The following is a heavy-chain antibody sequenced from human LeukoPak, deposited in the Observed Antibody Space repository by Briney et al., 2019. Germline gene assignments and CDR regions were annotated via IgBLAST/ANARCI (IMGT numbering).Heavy chain of an antibody. J-gene: IGHJ4*02. CDR2: IKSKAYGGTT. CDR1: GFNFEDYD. CDR3: TREVERGGSYGGGDS. V-gene: IGHV3-49*04. D-gene: IGHD1-26*01. Sequence: GGPLRLSCATSGFNFEDYDVNWVRQATGKGLEGVGLIKSKAYGGTTELAASVKGIFYISRDESKPIAYLQMNSLKIEDTGVYFCTREVERGGSYGGGDSWGQGTQVTVSS.